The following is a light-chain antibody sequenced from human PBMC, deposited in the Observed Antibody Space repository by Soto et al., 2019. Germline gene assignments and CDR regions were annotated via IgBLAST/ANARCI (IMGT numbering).Light chain of an antibody. Sequence: QSALTQPPSASGSPGQSVTISCTGTSSDVGTHGYVSWYPQHAGKAPKLVIYDVTKRPSGVPDHFSGSKSGNTASLTVSGLQDENEADYYFMFYAGGNNWVFGRRTQLTVL. CDR2: DVT. J-gene: IGLJ3*02. CDR1: SSDVGTHGY. CDR3: MFYAGGNNWV. V-gene: IGLV2-8*01.